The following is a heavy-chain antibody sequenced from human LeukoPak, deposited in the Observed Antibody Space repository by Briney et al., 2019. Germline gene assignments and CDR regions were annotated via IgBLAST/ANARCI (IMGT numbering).Heavy chain of an antibody. D-gene: IGHD3-3*01. CDR3: ARVADYDFWSGYYYYMDV. Sequence: SETLSLTCTVSGGSISSYYWSWVRQPAGKGLEWIGRIYASGNTNYNPSLKGRVTMTVDTSKNQFSLNLSSVTAADTAVYYCARVADYDFWSGYYYYMDVWGKGTTVTVSS. V-gene: IGHV4-4*07. CDR2: IYASGNT. J-gene: IGHJ6*03. CDR1: GGSISSYY.